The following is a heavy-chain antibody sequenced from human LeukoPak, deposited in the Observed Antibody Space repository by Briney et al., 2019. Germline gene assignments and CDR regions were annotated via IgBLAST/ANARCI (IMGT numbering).Heavy chain of an antibody. J-gene: IGHJ4*02. CDR3: ASTTYDYDTSGHYFLDY. V-gene: IGHV4-4*07. CDR1: GGSINSYY. Sequence: PETLSLTCTVSGGSINSYYWSWIRQPAGKGLEWIGRIYTSGTTNYNPSLKSRVTMSVDTSKNHFSLQLRSVTAADTAVYYCASTTYDYDTSGHYFLDYWGQGSLVTVSS. D-gene: IGHD3-22*01. CDR2: IYTSGTT.